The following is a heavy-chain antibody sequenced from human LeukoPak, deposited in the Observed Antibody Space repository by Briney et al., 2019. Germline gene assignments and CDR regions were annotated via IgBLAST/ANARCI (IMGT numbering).Heavy chain of an antibody. V-gene: IGHV4-38-2*01. D-gene: IGHD4-17*01. CDR3: ASSTVTRYYYYYYMDV. Sequence: PSETLSCTCAVSGYSISSVYYGGWIRQPPGKGLERFGSINHSGSTYYNPSLKSRVTISVDASTNQFYLNRSCLTAADTAVYYCASSTVTRYYYYYYMDVWGKGTTVTVSS. J-gene: IGHJ6*03. CDR2: INHSGST. CDR1: GYSISSVYY.